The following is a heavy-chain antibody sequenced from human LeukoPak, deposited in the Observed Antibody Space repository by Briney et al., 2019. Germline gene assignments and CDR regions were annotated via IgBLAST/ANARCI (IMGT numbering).Heavy chain of an antibody. Sequence: GGSLRLSSEASGFTFSTYAKSWGPHAPGKGGEWGLTVTSAGNTYYPDSVHGRFTISRDNSKNTLYLQMNSLRVEATATYYCAKGRGYCTGGSCYSDYWGQGTLVTVSS. D-gene: IGHD2-15*01. CDR3: AKGRGYCTGGSCYSDY. CDR1: GFTFSTYA. J-gene: IGHJ4*02. CDR2: VTSAGNT. V-gene: IGHV3-23*01.